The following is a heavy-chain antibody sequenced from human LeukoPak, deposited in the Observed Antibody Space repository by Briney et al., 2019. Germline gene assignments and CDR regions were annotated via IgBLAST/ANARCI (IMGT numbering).Heavy chain of an antibody. Sequence: SETLSLTCTVSGGSISSSSYYWGWIRQPPGKGLEWIGSIYYSGSPYYNPSLKSRVTISVDTSKNQFSLKLSSVTAADTAVYYCARHTSIAARFDYWGQGTLVTVSS. J-gene: IGHJ4*02. D-gene: IGHD6-6*01. CDR2: IYYSGSP. CDR1: GGSISSSSYY. V-gene: IGHV4-39*01. CDR3: ARHTSIAARFDY.